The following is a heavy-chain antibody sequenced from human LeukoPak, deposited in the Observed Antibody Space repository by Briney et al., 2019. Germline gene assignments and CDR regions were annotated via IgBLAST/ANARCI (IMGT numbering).Heavy chain of an antibody. J-gene: IGHJ4*02. V-gene: IGHV3-21*01. CDR1: GFTFSSYS. Sequence: KAGGSLRLSCAASGFTFSSYSMNWVRQAPGKGLEWVSSISSSSSYIYYADSVKGRFTISRDSAKNSLYLQMNSLRAGDTAVYYCARGRTSSTSCYISWGQGTLVTVSS. D-gene: IGHD2-2*02. CDR2: ISSSSSYI. CDR3: ARGRTSSTSCYIS.